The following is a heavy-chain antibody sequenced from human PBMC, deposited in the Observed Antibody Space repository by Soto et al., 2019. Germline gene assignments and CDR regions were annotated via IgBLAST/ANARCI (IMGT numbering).Heavy chain of an antibody. CDR1: GFTFSSYG. CDR3: AKDALTSGYEWDLYYSNFGYFDY. D-gene: IGHD5-12*01. Sequence: GGSLRLSCAASGFTFSSYGMHWVRQAPGKGLEWVAVISYDGSNKYYADSVKGRFTISRDNSKNTLYLQMNSLRAEDTAVYYCAKDALTSGYEWDLYYSNFGYFDYWGQGTLVTVSS. J-gene: IGHJ4*02. CDR2: ISYDGSNK. V-gene: IGHV3-30*18.